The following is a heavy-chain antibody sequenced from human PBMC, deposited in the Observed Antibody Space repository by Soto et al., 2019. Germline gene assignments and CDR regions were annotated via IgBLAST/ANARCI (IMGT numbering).Heavy chain of an antibody. CDR1: GGSISRYY. J-gene: IGHJ4*02. Sequence: ADTLYLTCTVSGGSISRYYWSWIRQPPGKGLEWIGYIYYSGSTNHNPSLKSRVTIPVDTSKNQFSLKLSSVTAADTAVYYCARARDHSSGYTGYYFDHCGQVTLVTVAS. D-gene: IGHD3-22*01. CDR3: ARARDHSSGYTGYYFDH. CDR2: IYYSGST. V-gene: IGHV4-59*01.